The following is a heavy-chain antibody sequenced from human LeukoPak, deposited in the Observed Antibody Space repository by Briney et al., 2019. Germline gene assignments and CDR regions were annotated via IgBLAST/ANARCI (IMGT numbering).Heavy chain of an antibody. CDR1: GFTFSSYA. J-gene: IGHJ4*02. Sequence: GGSLRLSCAASGFTFSSYAMNWVRQAPGKGLEWVAVISYDGSNKYYADSVKGRFTVSRDNSKNTLYLQMNSLRAEDTAVYYCVRDLKDPFQYYFDYWGQGTLVTVSS. CDR2: ISYDGSNK. V-gene: IGHV3-30-3*01. CDR3: VRDLKDPFQYYFDY.